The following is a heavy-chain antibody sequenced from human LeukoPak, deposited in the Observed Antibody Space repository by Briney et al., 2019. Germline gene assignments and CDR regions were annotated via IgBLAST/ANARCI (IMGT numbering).Heavy chain of an antibody. CDR1: GFAFGDFW. CDR3: ARERREGLWFGELFRYQYCGLDV. CDR2: IKQDGSAK. V-gene: IGHV3-7*01. J-gene: IGHJ6*02. D-gene: IGHD3-10*01. Sequence: GGSLRLSCAASGFAFGDFWMSWVRQTPGKGLESVANIKQDGSAKVYVDSVKGRFTISRDNAKNSLYLQMNNLREDDTGVYYCARERREGLWFGELFRYQYCGLDVWGQGTAVIVSS.